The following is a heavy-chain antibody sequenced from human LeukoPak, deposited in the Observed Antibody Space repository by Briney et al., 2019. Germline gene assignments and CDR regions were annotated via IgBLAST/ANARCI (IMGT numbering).Heavy chain of an antibody. Sequence: GGSLRLSCAASGFTFSSHWMHWVRQAPGKGLVWVSRIASDGSSTTYADSVKGRFSISRDNAKNTLYLQMNRLRVEDTAVYYCARGRPHGNDYWGQGTLVTVSS. CDR1: GFTFSSHW. CDR2: IASDGSST. D-gene: IGHD4-23*01. V-gene: IGHV3-74*01. CDR3: ARGRPHGNDY. J-gene: IGHJ4*02.